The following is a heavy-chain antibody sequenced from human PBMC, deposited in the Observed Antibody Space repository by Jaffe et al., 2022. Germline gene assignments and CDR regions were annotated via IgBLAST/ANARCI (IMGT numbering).Heavy chain of an antibody. CDR3: ARQYFSGGRCHYFDS. Sequence: QVQLQGSGPGLVKPLETLSLTCTVSDYSISSGYYWAWIRQPPGRGLEWIGSLHQGGSIVYNTSLEGRLTMSLDPSKLQFSLKLSSATAADTAVYYCARQYFSGGRCHYFDSWGQGNLVTVSS. D-gene: IGHD2-15*01. CDR1: DYSISSGYY. CDR2: LHQGGSI. V-gene: IGHV4-38-2*02. J-gene: IGHJ4*02.